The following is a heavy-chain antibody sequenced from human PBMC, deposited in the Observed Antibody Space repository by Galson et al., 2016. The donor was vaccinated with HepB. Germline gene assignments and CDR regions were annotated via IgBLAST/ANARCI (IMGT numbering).Heavy chain of an antibody. D-gene: IGHD3-22*01. CDR1: GYGFVSYG. J-gene: IGHJ4*02. CDR2: ISPYKGNT. Sequence: SVKVSCKASGYGFVSYGFSWVRQAPGQELEWMGWISPYKGNTNYAQKFQGRVTMTTDTPTSTVYMELRSLRSDDTAVYYCARDVTYYDDSSGEGYFDYWGQGTLVTVSS. V-gene: IGHV1-18*04. CDR3: ARDVTYYDDSSGEGYFDY.